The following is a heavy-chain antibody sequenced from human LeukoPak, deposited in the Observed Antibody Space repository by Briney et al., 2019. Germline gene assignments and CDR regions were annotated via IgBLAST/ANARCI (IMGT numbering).Heavy chain of an antibody. Sequence: SETLSLTCTVSGGSISSSSYYWGWIRQPPGKGLEWIGSIYYTGSTYYNPSLKSRVTLSQDTSKNQVYLRLTSVTAADTAVYYCARDGCGNRNFDYWGQGTLVTVSS. D-gene: IGHD1-14*01. J-gene: IGHJ4*02. CDR2: IYYTGST. CDR1: GGSISSSSYY. CDR3: ARDGCGNRNFDY. V-gene: IGHV4-39*07.